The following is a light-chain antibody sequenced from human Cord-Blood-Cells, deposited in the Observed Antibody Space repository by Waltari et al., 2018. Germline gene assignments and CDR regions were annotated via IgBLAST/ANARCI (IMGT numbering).Light chain of an antibody. V-gene: IGLV2-23*01. CDR3: CSYAGSSTFVV. CDR1: SSYVGSYNF. J-gene: IGLJ2*01. CDR2: EGS. Sequence: QSAPAHPASVSGSPGQSLTIPCTGTSSYVGSYNFVSWSQQHPGKAPKLMIYEGSKRPSGVSNRFSGSKSGNTASLTISGLQAEDEADYYCCSYAGSSTFVVFGGGTKLTVL.